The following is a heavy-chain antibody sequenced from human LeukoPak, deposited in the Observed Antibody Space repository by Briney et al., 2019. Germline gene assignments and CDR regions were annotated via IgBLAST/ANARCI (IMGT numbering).Heavy chain of an antibody. CDR2: IYYSGST. J-gene: IGHJ1*01. Sequence: PSETLSLTCTVSGGSLRNYYWGWLRQPPGKGLEWIGYIYYSGSTNYNPSLKSRVTISVDTSRNQFSLKLSSVTAADTAVYFCARLLPAVAGTSYFPHWGQGTLVTVSS. V-gene: IGHV4-59*08. D-gene: IGHD6-19*01. CDR1: GGSLRNYY. CDR3: ARLLPAVAGTSYFPH.